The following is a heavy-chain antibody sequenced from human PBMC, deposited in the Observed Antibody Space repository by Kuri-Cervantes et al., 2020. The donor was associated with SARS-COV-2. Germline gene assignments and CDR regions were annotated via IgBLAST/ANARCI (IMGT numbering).Heavy chain of an antibody. D-gene: IGHD2-2*01. Sequence: SVKVSCKASGGTFSSYAISWVRQAPGQGLEWMGGIIPIFGTANYAQKFQGRVTITADESTSTAYMELSSLRSEDTAVYYGARVADIVVVPAAMVLDPWGQGTLVTVSS. J-gene: IGHJ5*02. CDR3: ARVADIVVVPAAMVLDP. V-gene: IGHV1-69*13. CDR2: IIPIFGTA. CDR1: GGTFSSYA.